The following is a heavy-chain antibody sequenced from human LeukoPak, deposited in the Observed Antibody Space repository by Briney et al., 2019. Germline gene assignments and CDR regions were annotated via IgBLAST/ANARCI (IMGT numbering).Heavy chain of an antibody. CDR1: GYTFTNYG. J-gene: IGHJ6*03. Sequence: ASVKVSCKASGYTFTNYGISWVRQAPGQGLEWMGWISTYNGNTNYAQKLQDRVTMTRDTSTSTAYMELRSLRSDDTAVYYCAREAAYNFWGGYYQTTYYMDVWGTGTTVTVSS. CDR3: AREAAYNFWGGYYQTTYYMDV. D-gene: IGHD3-3*01. V-gene: IGHV1-18*01. CDR2: ISTYNGNT.